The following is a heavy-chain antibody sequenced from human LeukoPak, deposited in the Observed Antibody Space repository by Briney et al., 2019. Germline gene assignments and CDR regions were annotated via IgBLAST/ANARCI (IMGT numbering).Heavy chain of an antibody. CDR3: TSGRWLQLPLF. CDR1: GGSISGYY. D-gene: IGHD5-24*01. J-gene: IGHJ4*02. V-gene: IGHV4-59*08. Sequence: SETLSLTCTVSGGSISGYYWSWIRQPPGKGLEWIGYIYYSGSTNYNPSLKSRVTISVDTSKNQFSLKLSSVTAADTAVYYCTSGRWLQLPLFWGQGTLVTVSS. CDR2: IYYSGST.